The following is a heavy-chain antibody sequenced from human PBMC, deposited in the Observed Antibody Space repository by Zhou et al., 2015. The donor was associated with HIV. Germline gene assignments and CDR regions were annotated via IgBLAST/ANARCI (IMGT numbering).Heavy chain of an antibody. J-gene: IGHJ2*01. Sequence: QVQLVQSGAEVKMPGSSVKVSCKTSGDTTRTYGISWVRQAPGQRPEWMGNITPLLGTTNYAQKLQDRVTITADKSTSTVYMELNSLRSEDTAIYYCARDRGGAARPDWRYFDLWGRGTLVTVSS. D-gene: IGHD6-6*01. CDR1: GDTTRTYG. CDR3: ARDRGGAARPDWRYFDL. CDR2: ITPLLGTT. V-gene: IGHV1-69*06.